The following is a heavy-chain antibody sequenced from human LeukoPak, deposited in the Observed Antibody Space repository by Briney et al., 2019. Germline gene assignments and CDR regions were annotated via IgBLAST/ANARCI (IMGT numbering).Heavy chain of an antibody. CDR2: ISAYNGNT. J-gene: IGHJ4*02. D-gene: IGHD3-22*01. V-gene: IGHV1-18*01. CDR3: ARDFGEHYYDSSGSIDY. CDR1: GYTFTSYG. Sequence: ASVKVSCKASGYTFTSYGISWVRQAPGQGLEWMGWISAYNGNTNYAQKLQGRVTMTTDTSTSTAYMELRSLRSDDTAVYYCARDFGEHYYDSSGSIDYWGQGTLVTVPS.